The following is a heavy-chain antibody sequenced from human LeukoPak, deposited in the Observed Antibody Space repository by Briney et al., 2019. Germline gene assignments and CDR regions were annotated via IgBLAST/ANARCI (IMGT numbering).Heavy chain of an antibody. Sequence: SVKVSCKAFGGTFSSYAISWVRQAPGQGLEWMGGIIPIFGTANYAQKFQGRVTITADESTSTAYMELSSLRSEDTAVYYCARDRGYCSGGSCYSGGYNWFDPWGQGTLVTVSS. V-gene: IGHV1-69*13. CDR2: IIPIFGTA. J-gene: IGHJ5*02. CDR1: GGTFSSYA. CDR3: ARDRGYCSGGSCYSGGYNWFDP. D-gene: IGHD2-15*01.